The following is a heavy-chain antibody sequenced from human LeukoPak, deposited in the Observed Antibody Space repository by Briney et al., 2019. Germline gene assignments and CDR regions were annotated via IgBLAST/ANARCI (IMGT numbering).Heavy chain of an antibody. D-gene: IGHD3-10*01. J-gene: IGHJ6*03. CDR2: ISGSGGST. CDR3: AGISLVRGYYYYYYMDV. Sequence: PGGSLRLSCAASGFTFSSYGMSWVRQAPGKGLEWVSAISGSGGSTYYADSVKGRFTISRDNSKNTLYLQMNSLRAEDTAVYYCAGISLVRGYYYYYYMDVWGKGTTVTISS. CDR1: GFTFSSYG. V-gene: IGHV3-23*01.